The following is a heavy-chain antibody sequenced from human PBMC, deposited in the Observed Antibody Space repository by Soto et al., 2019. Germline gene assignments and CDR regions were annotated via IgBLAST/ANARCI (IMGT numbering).Heavy chain of an antibody. CDR1: GGTLSSYA. CDR2: PVPITLST. V-gene: IGHV1-69*13. D-gene: IGHD6-13*01. J-gene: IGHJ6*02. CDR3: ARDRSGITGKTRNIYAMDV. Sequence: SVKVSCKASGGTLSSYAISWVRQAPGQGLDWVGGPVPITLSTHYAQKFQGRVIITADEATNTVYMDLSGLRSEDTAVYYCARDRSGITGKTRNIYAMDVWGQGTTVTVSS.